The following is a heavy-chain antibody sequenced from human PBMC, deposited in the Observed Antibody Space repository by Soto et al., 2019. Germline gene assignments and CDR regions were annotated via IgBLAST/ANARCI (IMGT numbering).Heavy chain of an antibody. V-gene: IGHV4-34*01. CDR3: ARGGKGGSRCSCGGY. J-gene: IGHJ4*02. D-gene: IGHD2-15*01. CDR1: GGSFSGYY. Sequence: QVQLQQWGAGLLKPSETLSLTCAVYGGSFSGYYWSWIRQPPGKGLEWIGEINHSGSTNYNPSLKSRGTIPVDPTKNQVPLKLRTENAEAAAVYYCARGGKGGSRCSCGGYRGPGTLVTVSS. CDR2: INHSGST.